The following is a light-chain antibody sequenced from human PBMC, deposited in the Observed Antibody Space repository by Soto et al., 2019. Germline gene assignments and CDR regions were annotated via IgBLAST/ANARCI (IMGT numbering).Light chain of an antibody. J-gene: IGKJ5*01. CDR1: QSISSY. V-gene: IGKV1-39*01. CDR2: AAS. CDR3: QQSYSTPLSIT. Sequence: DLQMTQSPSSLSASVGARVTITCRASQSISSYLNWYQQKPGKAPNLLIYAASSLQSGVPSRFSGSGSGTDFTLTISSLQPEEFATYYCQQSYSTPLSITFGQGTRLEIK.